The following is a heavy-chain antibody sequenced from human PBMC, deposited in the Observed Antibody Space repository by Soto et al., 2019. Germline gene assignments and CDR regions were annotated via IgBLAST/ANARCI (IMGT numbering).Heavy chain of an antibody. J-gene: IGHJ4*02. CDR2: ISSSSSTI. CDR1: GFTCSSYS. V-gene: IGHV3-48*02. Sequence: GGSLRLSCAASGFTCSSYSMNWVRQAPGKGLEWVSYISSSSSTIYYADSVKGRFTISRDNAKNSLYLQMNSLRDEDTAVYYCARAVMSSSGYLFDYWGQGTLVTVSS. CDR3: ARAVMSSSGYLFDY. D-gene: IGHD3-22*01.